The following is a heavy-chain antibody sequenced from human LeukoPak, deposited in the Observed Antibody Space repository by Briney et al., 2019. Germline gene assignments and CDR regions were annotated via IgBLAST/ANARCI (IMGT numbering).Heavy chain of an antibody. CDR3: ARVSYYGSGSPLDY. CDR2: ISSSGSTI. Sequence: PGGSLRLSCAASGFTFGDYYMSWIRQAPGKGLEWVSYISSSGSTIYYADSVKGRFTVSRDNAKNSLYLQMNSLRAEDTAVYYCARVSYYGSGSPLDYWGQGTLVTVSS. CDR1: GFTFGDYY. J-gene: IGHJ4*02. D-gene: IGHD3-10*01. V-gene: IGHV3-11*01.